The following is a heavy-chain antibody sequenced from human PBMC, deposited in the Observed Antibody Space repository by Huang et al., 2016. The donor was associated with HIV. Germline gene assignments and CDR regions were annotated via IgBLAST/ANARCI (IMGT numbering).Heavy chain of an antibody. D-gene: IGHD3-22*01. CDR1: GGTFTGYF. CDR3: VRCPGYYFEPSRYFDAFDI. J-gene: IGHJ3*02. V-gene: IGHV4-34*02. Sequence: VQLQQWGASLLKPSETLSLTCAVSGGTFTGYFGGWVRQAPGKGLEWIAEIKHRGTTSYNPSLKGRVSMSVDGSNNQFSRSLKSVTAADTAVYFCVRCPGYYFEPSRYFDAFDIWGPGTMVTVS. CDR2: IKHRGTT.